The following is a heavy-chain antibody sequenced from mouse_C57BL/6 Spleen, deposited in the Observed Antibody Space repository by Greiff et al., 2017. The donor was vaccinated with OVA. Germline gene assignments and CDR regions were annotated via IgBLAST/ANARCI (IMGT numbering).Heavy chain of an antibody. J-gene: IGHJ2*01. CDR2: IDPETGGT. CDR3: TRGVITTVVATGGY. V-gene: IGHV1-15*01. Sequence: QVQLQQSGAELVRPGASVTLSCKASGYTFTDYEMHWVKQTPVHGLEWIGAIDPETGGTAYNQKFKGKAILTADKSSSTAYMELRSLTSEDSAVYYCTRGVITTVVATGGYWGQGTTLTVSS. D-gene: IGHD1-1*01. CDR1: GYTFTDYE.